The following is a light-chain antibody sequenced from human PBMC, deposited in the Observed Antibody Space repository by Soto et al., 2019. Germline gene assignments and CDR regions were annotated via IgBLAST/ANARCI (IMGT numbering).Light chain of an antibody. CDR1: QSISSW. J-gene: IGKJ1*01. CDR3: QQYNSYS. Sequence: DIQMTQSPSTLSASVGDRVTITCRASQSISSWLAWYQQKPGKAPKLPIYDASGLESGVPSRFSGSGSGTEFTLTISSLQPDDFATYYCQQYNSYSFGQGTKVDIK. V-gene: IGKV1-5*01. CDR2: DAS.